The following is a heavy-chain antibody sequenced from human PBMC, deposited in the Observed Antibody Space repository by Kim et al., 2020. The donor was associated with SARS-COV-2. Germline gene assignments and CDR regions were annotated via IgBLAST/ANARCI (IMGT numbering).Heavy chain of an antibody. D-gene: IGHD4-17*01. J-gene: IGHJ6*02. CDR2: ISSSSSYT. CDR3: ARWGLAISTGSYYYYYGMDV. CDR1: GFTFSDYY. V-gene: IGHV3-11*03. Sequence: GGSLRLSCAASGFTFSDYYMSWIRQAPGKGLEWVSYISSSSSYTNYADSVKGRFTISRDNAKNSLYLQMNSLRAEDTAVYYCARWGLAISTGSYYYYYGMDVWGQGTTVTVSS.